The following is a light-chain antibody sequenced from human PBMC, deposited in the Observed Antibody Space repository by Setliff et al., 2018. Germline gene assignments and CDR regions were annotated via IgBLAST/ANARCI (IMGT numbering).Light chain of an antibody. CDR3: SAYAGSNNWGV. Sequence: QFVLTQPPSASGSPGQSVTISCTGTSSDVGEYDYVSWYQQHPGKAPKLMLYEVTKRPSGVPDRFSGSKSGNTASLTVSGLQAEDEADYYCSAYAGSNNWGVFGTGTKVTVL. CDR1: SSDVGEYDY. CDR2: EVT. J-gene: IGLJ1*01. V-gene: IGLV2-8*01.